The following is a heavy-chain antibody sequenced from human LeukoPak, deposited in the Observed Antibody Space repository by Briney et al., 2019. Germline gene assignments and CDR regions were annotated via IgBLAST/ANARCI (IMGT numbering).Heavy chain of an antibody. CDR3: ARALNYDFWSCYSNFDY. J-gene: IGHJ4*02. Sequence: ASVKVSCKASGYTFTNYGISWVRQAPGQGLEWMGWISTYSNNANYAQKFQGRVTMTKDTSTSIAYMELRSLRSDDTAVYYCARALNYDFWSCYSNFDYWGQGTLVTVSS. D-gene: IGHD3-3*01. CDR2: ISTYSNNA. CDR1: GYTFTNYG. V-gene: IGHV1-18*01.